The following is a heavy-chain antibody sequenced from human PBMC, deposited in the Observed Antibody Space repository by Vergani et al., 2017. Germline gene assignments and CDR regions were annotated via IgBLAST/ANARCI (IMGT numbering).Heavy chain of an antibody. Sequence: QVQLQESGPGLVKPSQTLSLTCTVSGDSISSGGYYWTWIRQHPGKGLEWIGYIYYSVSTYYNPSLKSRVTISVDTSKNQFSLRLSSVTAADTAVYYCARYGSRDAYKGLFDYWGQGTLVTVSS. J-gene: IGHJ4*02. CDR2: IYYSVST. CDR1: GDSISSGGYY. CDR3: ARYGSRDAYKGLFDY. D-gene: IGHD5-24*01. V-gene: IGHV4-31*03.